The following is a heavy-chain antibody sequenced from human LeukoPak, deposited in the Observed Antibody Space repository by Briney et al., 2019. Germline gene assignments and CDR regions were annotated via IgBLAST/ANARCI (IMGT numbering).Heavy chain of an antibody. D-gene: IGHD3-10*01. CDR1: GYSISSGYY. CDR2: IHHTGGT. Sequence: SETLSLTCAVSGYSISSGYYWGWTRQPPGKGLEFIGSIHHTGGTHHNPSLKSRVTMSMDTSRNQISLKLSFVTAADTAVYYCARYGSGFDDCWGQGTLVTVSS. V-gene: IGHV4-38-2*01. J-gene: IGHJ4*02. CDR3: ARYGSGFDDC.